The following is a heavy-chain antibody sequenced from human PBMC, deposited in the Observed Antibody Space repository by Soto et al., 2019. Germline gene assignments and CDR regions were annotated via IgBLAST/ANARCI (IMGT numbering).Heavy chain of an antibody. V-gene: IGHV1-8*01. J-gene: IGHJ5*02. Sequence: QVQLVQSGAEVKKPGASVKVSCKASGYTFTSYDINWVRQATGQGLEWMGWMNPNSGNTGYAQKFQGRVTXTRXTXKSTAYMELSSLRSEDTAVYYCARGWGKGATSRFDPWGQGTLVTVSS. CDR2: MNPNSGNT. CDR1: GYTFTSYD. D-gene: IGHD1-26*01. CDR3: ARGWGKGATSRFDP.